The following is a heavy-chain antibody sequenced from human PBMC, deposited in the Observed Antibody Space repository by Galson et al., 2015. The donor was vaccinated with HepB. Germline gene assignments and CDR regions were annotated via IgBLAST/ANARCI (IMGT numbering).Heavy chain of an antibody. CDR2: LNSGGKT. J-gene: IGHJ4*02. Sequence: SLRLSCAASGFIFTNYGMAWVRQAPGKGLEWVSHLNSGGKTEDAESVKGRFTISRDSSKRTLYLQMNSLRVEDTAIYYCARWRGAQSEFDHWCRGTLVTVSS. CDR3: ARWRGAQSEFDH. CDR1: GFIFTNYG. V-gene: IGHV3-23*01. D-gene: IGHD3-3*01.